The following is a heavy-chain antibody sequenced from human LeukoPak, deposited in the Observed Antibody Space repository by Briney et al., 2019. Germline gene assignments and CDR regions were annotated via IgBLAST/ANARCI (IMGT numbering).Heavy chain of an antibody. Sequence: SETLSLTCTVSGGSISSYYWSWIRQPPGKGLEWIGYIYYSGSTNYNPSLKSRVTISVDTSKNQFSLKLSSVTAADTAVYYCARIRSGYSYGYPLYYYYMDVWGKGTTVTLPS. CDR2: IYYSGST. V-gene: IGHV4-59*01. J-gene: IGHJ6*03. CDR3: ARIRSGYSYGYPLYYYYMDV. D-gene: IGHD5-18*01. CDR1: GGSISSYY.